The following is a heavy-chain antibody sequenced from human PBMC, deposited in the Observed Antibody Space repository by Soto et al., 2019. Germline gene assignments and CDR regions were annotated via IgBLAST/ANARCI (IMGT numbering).Heavy chain of an antibody. Sequence: PSETLSLTCTVSGGSISSYYWSWIRQPPGKGLEWIGYIYYSGSTNYNPSLKSRVTISVDTSKNQFSLKLSSVTAADTAVYYCASYYSSSWYGGFDYWGQGTPVTVS. CDR3: ASYYSSSWYGGFDY. V-gene: IGHV4-59*01. J-gene: IGHJ4*02. CDR2: IYYSGST. D-gene: IGHD6-13*01. CDR1: GGSISSYY.